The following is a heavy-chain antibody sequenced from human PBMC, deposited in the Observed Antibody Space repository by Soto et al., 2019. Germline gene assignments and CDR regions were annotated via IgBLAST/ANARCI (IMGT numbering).Heavy chain of an antibody. D-gene: IGHD2-2*01. CDR1: GGTSSGFP. CDR3: ARSQGGSISLEIYYYYYYGMDV. CDR2: IIPMSGTA. J-gene: IGHJ6*02. V-gene: IGHV1-69*01. Sequence: QVKLVQSGAEVQRPGSSVKCSCRASGGTSSGFPISWVLQAPEHGLEWRGGIIPMSGTANYAQKFQGRVTITADESTSTAYRELSSLRSEDTAVYYCARSQGGSISLEIYYYYYYGMDVWGQGTTVTVSS.